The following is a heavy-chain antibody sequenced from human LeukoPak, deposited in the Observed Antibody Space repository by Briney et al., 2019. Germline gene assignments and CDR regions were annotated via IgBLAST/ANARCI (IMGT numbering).Heavy chain of an antibody. CDR1: GFTFSSYG. CDR2: IWYDGSNK. D-gene: IGHD2-2*01. V-gene: IGHV3-33*01. CDR3: ARSMAVVPAAPSYYYYGMDV. Sequence: GGSLRLSCAASGFTFSSYGMHWVRQAPGKGLEWVAVIWYDGSNKYYADSVKGRFTISRDNSKNTLYLQMNILRAEDTAVYYCARSMAVVPAAPSYYYYGMDVWGQGTTVTVSS. J-gene: IGHJ6*02.